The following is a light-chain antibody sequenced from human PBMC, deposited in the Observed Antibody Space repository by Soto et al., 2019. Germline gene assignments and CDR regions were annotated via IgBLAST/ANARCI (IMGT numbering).Light chain of an antibody. CDR1: QSVGSN. CDR3: QQYNNWLQT. V-gene: IGKV3-15*01. J-gene: IGKJ1*01. Sequence: DIVMTQSPATLSVSPGEGATLSCRASQSVGSNLAWYQQKPAQAPRLLIYGVSTRATGTPARFSGSGSGTEFTLTISSVQSEDFAVYYCQQYNNWLQTFGQGTKGDIK. CDR2: GVS.